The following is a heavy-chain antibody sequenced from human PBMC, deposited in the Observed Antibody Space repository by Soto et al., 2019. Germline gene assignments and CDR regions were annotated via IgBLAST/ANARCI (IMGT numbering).Heavy chain of an antibody. CDR3: ASAPFIVPVVPAYYMDF. CDR2: IDASSSTI. V-gene: IGHV3-48*01. CDR1: GFTFSSYS. J-gene: IGHJ6*03. Sequence: GSLRLSCAASGFTFSSYSMNWVRQAPGKGLEWVAYIDASSSTIKYADSVKGRFTISRDNAKNSLDVQINSLRAEDTAVYHCASAPFIVPVVPAYYMDFWGKGTTVTVSS. D-gene: IGHD2-2*01.